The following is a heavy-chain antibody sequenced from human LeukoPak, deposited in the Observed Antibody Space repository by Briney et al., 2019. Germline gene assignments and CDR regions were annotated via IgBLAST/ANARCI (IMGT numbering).Heavy chain of an antibody. CDR3: ARATYDFWSGYWFYYGMDV. J-gene: IGHJ6*02. V-gene: IGHV1-2*02. CDR1: GYTFTGYY. CDR2: INPNSGGT. Sequence: ASVKVSCKASGYTFTGYYMHWVRQAPGQGLEWMGWINPNSGGTNYAQKFQGRVTMTRDTSISTAYMELSRLRSDHTAVYYCARATYDFWSGYWFYYGMDVWGQGTTVTVSS. D-gene: IGHD3-3*01.